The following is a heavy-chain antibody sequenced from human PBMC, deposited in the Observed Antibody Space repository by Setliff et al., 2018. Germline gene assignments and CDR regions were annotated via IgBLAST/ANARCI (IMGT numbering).Heavy chain of an antibody. CDR3: TTRTAAVRSFDT. J-gene: IGHJ4*02. D-gene: IGHD6-13*01. V-gene: IGHV3-7*01. CDR1: GFIFSMYK. Sequence: GGSLRLSCEASGFIFSMYKMSWVRQAPGKGLEWVANIKQDGSEKSYVDSVKGRFTISRDNAKKSLYLQMSSLRAEDTAVYYCTTRTAAVRSFDTWGQGTLVTVSS. CDR2: IKQDGSEK.